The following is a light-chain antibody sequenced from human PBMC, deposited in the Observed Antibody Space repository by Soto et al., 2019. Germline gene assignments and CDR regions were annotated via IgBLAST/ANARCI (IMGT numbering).Light chain of an antibody. CDR3: QQRNKWPTVT. V-gene: IGKV4-1*01. CDR1: QGALDNHNSHHC. J-gene: IGKJ4*01. Sequence: TQLPEPLAVSRGARATINCRSSQGALDNHNSHHCLSWYQQRPGQSHTLMLYWTSLRESGVPERFSGSGCGTAFTLTISSLQPAEFAVYYGQQRNKWPTVTFGGGTKVDIK. CDR2: WTS.